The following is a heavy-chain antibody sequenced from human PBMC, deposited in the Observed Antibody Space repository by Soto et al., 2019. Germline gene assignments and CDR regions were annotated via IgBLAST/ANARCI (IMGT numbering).Heavy chain of an antibody. D-gene: IGHD6-13*01. V-gene: IGHV3-48*02. CDR1: GFIFSSYS. CDR3: ARGSSNWAYYFDF. Sequence: EVHLVESGGGLVQPGGSLRLSCAASGFIFSSYSLNWVRQAPGKGLEWVSYITSSGTTVYYADSVRGRFTISRDNAKNSLYLQMNSLRDEDTAVYYCARGSSNWAYYFDFWGQGTLVPVSS. CDR2: ITSSGTTV. J-gene: IGHJ4*02.